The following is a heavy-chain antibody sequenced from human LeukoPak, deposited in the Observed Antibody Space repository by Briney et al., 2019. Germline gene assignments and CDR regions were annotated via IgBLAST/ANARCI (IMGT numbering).Heavy chain of an antibody. D-gene: IGHD6-13*01. Sequence: SETLSLTCTVSGGSISSGDYYWSWIRQPPGKGLEWIGYIYYSGSTYYNPSLKSRVTISVDTSKNQFSLKLSSVTAADTAVYYCARPVRLAYSSSWYFDYWGQGTLVTVSS. CDR2: IYYSGST. CDR3: ARPVRLAYSSSWYFDY. V-gene: IGHV4-30-4*01. CDR1: GGSISSGDYY. J-gene: IGHJ4*02.